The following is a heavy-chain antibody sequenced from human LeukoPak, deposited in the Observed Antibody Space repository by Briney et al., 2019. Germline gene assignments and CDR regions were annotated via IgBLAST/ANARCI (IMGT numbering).Heavy chain of an antibody. CDR2: INQGRSEK. CDR3: ARDRGDPTIY. D-gene: IGHD2-21*01. CDR1: GFTFSSYW. Sequence: GGSLRLSCAASGFTFSSYWMSWVRQAPGKGLGWVANINQGRSEKYYVDSVKGRFTISRDNAKNSLYLQMSSLRAEDTAVYYCARDRGDPTIYWGQGTLVTVSS. J-gene: IGHJ4*02. V-gene: IGHV3-7*01.